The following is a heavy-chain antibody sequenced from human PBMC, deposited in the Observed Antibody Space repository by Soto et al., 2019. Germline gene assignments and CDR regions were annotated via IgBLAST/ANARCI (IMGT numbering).Heavy chain of an antibody. CDR3: ARVYYYDSSGYWYGPIFDY. CDR2: INPNSGGT. J-gene: IGHJ4*02. V-gene: IGHV1-2*02. CDR1: GYTFTGYY. D-gene: IGHD3-22*01. Sequence: GASVKVSCKASGYTFTGYYMHWVRQAPGQGXEWMGWINPNSGGTNYAQKFQGRVTMTRDTSISTAYMELSRLRSDDTAVYYCARVYYYDSSGYWYGPIFDYWGQGTLVTVYS.